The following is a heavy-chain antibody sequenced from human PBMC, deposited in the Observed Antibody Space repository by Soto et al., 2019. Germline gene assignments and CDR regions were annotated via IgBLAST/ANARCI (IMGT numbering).Heavy chain of an antibody. V-gene: IGHV3-30*18. Sequence: GGYLRLSCAASGFTFSSYAMSWVRQAPGKGLEWVSAISYDGSNKYYADSVKGRFNISRDNSKNTLYLQMNSLRAEDTAVYYCAKDLLGPGRAYGMDVWGQGTTVTVSS. CDR3: AKDLLGPGRAYGMDV. J-gene: IGHJ6*02. CDR1: GFTFSSYA. CDR2: ISYDGSNK.